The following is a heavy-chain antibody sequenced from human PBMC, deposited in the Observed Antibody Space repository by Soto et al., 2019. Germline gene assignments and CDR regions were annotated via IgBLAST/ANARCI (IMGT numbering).Heavy chain of an antibody. Sequence: ESGGGVVQPGRSLRLSCAASGFTFSSYGMHWVRQAPGKGLEWVAVIWYDGSNKYYADSVKGRFTISRDNSKNTLYLQMNSLRAEDTAVYYCARVKGGEGSYYYYGMDVWGQGTTVTVSS. CDR3: ARVKGGEGSYYYYGMDV. CDR1: GFTFSSYG. D-gene: IGHD3-16*01. CDR2: IWYDGSNK. V-gene: IGHV3-33*01. J-gene: IGHJ6*02.